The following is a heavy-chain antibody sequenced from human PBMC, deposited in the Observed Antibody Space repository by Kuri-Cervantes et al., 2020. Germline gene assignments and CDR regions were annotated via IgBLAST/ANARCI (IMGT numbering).Heavy chain of an antibody. Sequence: SETLSLTCTVSGGSVSNYNYYWSWIRQPPGKGLEWIGSIYHSGSTYYNPSLKSRVTISVDTSKNQFSLKLSSVTAADTAVYYCARLPYGLGFDYWGQGTLVTVSS. V-gene: IGHV4-39*07. CDR2: IYHSGST. J-gene: IGHJ4*02. D-gene: IGHD3-16*01. CDR3: ARLPYGLGFDY. CDR1: GGSVSNYNYY.